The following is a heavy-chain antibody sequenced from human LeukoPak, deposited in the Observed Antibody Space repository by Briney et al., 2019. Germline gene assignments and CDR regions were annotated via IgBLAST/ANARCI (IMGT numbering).Heavy chain of an antibody. CDR3: AISIQAAAIPAFDY. CDR2: INPDRGGT. Sequence: ASVKVSCKAPGNTFAGHNIHWMRQPPGQGLELMGWINPDRGGTDYARQFQGRVTMTSDTSIRAAYMELSSLVSEDSAVYFCAISIQAAAIPAFDYWGQGTLVTVSS. D-gene: IGHD6-25*01. V-gene: IGHV1-2*02. J-gene: IGHJ4*02. CDR1: GNTFAGHN.